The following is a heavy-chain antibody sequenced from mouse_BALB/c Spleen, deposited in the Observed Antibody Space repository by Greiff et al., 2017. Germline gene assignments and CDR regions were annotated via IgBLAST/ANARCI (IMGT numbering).Heavy chain of an antibody. J-gene: IGHJ2*01. V-gene: IGHV14-1*02. Sequence: VQLKESGAELVRPGALVKLSCKASGFNIKDYYMHWVKQRPEQGLEWIGWIDPENGNTIYDPKFQGKASITADTSSNTAYLQLSSLTSEDTAVYYCARWDYGSSYVGYFDYWGQGTTLTVSS. D-gene: IGHD1-1*01. CDR3: ARWDYGSSYVGYFDY. CDR1: GFNIKDYY. CDR2: IDPENGNT.